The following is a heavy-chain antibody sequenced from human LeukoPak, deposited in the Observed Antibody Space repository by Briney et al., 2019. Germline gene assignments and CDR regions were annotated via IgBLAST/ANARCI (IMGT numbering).Heavy chain of an antibody. Sequence: ASVKVSCKASGYTFTSYGINWVRQATGQGLEWMGWMNPNSGNTGYAQKFQGRVTMTRNTSISTAYMELSSLRSEDTAVFYCAKNGQSSSWYGGGYWGQGTLVTVSS. CDR2: MNPNSGNT. D-gene: IGHD6-13*01. V-gene: IGHV1-8*01. CDR3: AKNGQSSSWYGGGY. CDR1: GYTFTSYG. J-gene: IGHJ4*02.